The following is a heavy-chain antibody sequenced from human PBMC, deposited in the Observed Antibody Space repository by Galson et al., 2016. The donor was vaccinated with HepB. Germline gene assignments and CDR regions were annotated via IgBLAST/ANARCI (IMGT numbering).Heavy chain of an antibody. V-gene: IGHV3-30*03. CDR1: GFTFGRYG. Sequence: SLRLSCAASGFTFGRYGMHWVRQAPGKGLEWAAVMSYDGGHEYYADSVRGRLTVSRDNSKNMLYLQMNSLRAEDTAVYYCARGHNGHADGLDYWGQGTLVTVSS. CDR2: MSYDGGHE. D-gene: IGHD2-8*01. CDR3: ARGHNGHADGLDY. J-gene: IGHJ4*02.